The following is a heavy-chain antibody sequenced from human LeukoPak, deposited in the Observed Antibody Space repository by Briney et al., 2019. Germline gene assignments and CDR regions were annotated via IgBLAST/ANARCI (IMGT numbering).Heavy chain of an antibody. CDR1: GDSVSSNSAA. J-gene: IGHJ4*02. Sequence: SQTLSLTCAISGDSVSSNSAAWNWTRQSPSRGLEWLGRTYYRSKWYNDYAVSVKSRITINPDTSKNQFSLQLNSVTPEDTAVYYCARAALYCSGGSCSSLGFDYWGQGTLVTVSS. CDR2: TYYRSKWYN. V-gene: IGHV6-1*01. D-gene: IGHD2-15*01. CDR3: ARAALYCSGGSCSSLGFDY.